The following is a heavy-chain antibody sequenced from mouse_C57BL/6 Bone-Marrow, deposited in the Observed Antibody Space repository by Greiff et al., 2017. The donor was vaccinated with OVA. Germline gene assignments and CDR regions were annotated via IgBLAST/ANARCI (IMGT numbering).Heavy chain of an antibody. D-gene: IGHD2-2*01. CDR1: GYAFSSSW. CDR2: IYPGDGDT. CDR3: ARHEGWVRGAFAY. J-gene: IGHJ3*01. Sequence: QVQLKQSGPELVKPGASVKISCKASGYAFSSSWMNWVKQRPGKGLEWIGRIYPGDGDTNYNGKFKGKATLTADKSSSTVYMELSRLTSEDSAVYFCARHEGWVRGAFAYWGQGTLVTVSA. V-gene: IGHV1-82*01.